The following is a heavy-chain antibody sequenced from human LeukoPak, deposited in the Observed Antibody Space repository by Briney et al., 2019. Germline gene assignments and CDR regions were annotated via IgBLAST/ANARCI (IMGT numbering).Heavy chain of an antibody. D-gene: IGHD6-13*01. Sequence: PSETLSLTCAVYGGSFSGYYWSWIRQPPGKGLEWIGEINHSGSTNYNPSLKSRVTISVDTSKNQFSLKLSSVTAADTAVYYCARRLSSNWQPKYYFDYWGQGTLVTVSS. CDR3: ARRLSSNWQPKYYFDY. CDR2: INHSGST. CDR1: GGSFSGYY. J-gene: IGHJ4*02. V-gene: IGHV4-34*01.